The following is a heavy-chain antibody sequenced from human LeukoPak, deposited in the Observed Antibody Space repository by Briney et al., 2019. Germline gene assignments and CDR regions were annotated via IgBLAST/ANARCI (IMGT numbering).Heavy chain of an antibody. CDR1: GFTFSSFS. CDR2: ISSSSSYI. D-gene: IGHD1-1*01. V-gene: IGHV3-21*01. CDR3: ARGGTTGALDY. Sequence: GGTLRLSCAASGFTFSSFSMNWVRQAPGKGLEWVSSISSSSSYIYYAESVKGRFTISRDNAKNSLYLQMNSLRAEDTAVYYCARGGTTGALDYWGQGTLVTVSS. J-gene: IGHJ4*02.